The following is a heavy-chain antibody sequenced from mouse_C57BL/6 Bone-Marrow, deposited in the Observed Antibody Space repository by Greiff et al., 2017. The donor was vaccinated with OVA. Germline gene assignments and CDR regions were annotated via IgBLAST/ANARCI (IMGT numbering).Heavy chain of an antibody. V-gene: IGHV1-69*01. J-gene: IGHJ3*01. Sequence: VQLQQPGAELVMPGASVKLSCKASGYTFTSYWMHWVKQRPGQGLEWIGEIDPSDSYTNYNQKFKGKSTLTVDKSSSTAYMQLSSLTSEDSAVDYCAREGIYYDFSWFAYWGQGTLVTVSA. CDR1: GYTFTSYW. CDR2: IDPSDSYT. CDR3: AREGIYYDFSWFAY. D-gene: IGHD2-4*01.